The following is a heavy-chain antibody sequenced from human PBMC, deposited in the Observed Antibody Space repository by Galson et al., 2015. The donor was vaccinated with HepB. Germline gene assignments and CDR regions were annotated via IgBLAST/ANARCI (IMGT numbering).Heavy chain of an antibody. D-gene: IGHD2-21*02. CDR2: ISSSSSYI. J-gene: IGHJ4*02. Sequence: SLRLSCAASGFTFSSYSMNWVRQAPGKGLEWVSSISSSSSYIYYADSVKGRFTISRDNAKNSLYLQMNSLRAEDTAVYYCARAAPDCGGDCYSHYWGQGTLVTVSS. CDR3: ARAAPDCGGDCYSHY. V-gene: IGHV3-21*01. CDR1: GFTFSSYS.